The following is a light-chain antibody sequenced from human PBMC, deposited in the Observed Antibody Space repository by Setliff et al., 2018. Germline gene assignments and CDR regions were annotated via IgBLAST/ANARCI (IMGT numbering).Light chain of an antibody. Sequence: QSALTQPPSVSGAPGQRVTISCTGSSSNIGAGYDVHWYQQLPGTAPKLLIYGNSNRPSGVPDRFSGSKSGISASLAITGLQAEDEADYYCQSYDSSLSGIFGTGTKVTV. CDR2: GNS. CDR1: SSNIGAGYD. J-gene: IGLJ1*01. CDR3: QSYDSSLSGI. V-gene: IGLV1-40*01.